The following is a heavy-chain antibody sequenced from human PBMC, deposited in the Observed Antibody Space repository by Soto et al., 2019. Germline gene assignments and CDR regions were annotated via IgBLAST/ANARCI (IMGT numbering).Heavy chain of an antibody. CDR1: GLTFSSYS. CDR3: ARALSSGWPFDY. J-gene: IGHJ4*02. CDR2: ISSSSSTI. Sequence: EVQLVESGGGLVQPGGSLRLYCAASGLTFSSYSMNWVRQAPGKGLEWVSYISSSSSTIYYADSVKGRFTISRDNAKNSLYLQMNSLRDEDTAVYYCARALSSGWPFDYWGQGTLVTVSS. V-gene: IGHV3-48*02. D-gene: IGHD6-19*01.